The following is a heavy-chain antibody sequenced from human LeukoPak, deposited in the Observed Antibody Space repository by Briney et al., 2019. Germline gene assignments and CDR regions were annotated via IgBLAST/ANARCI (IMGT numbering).Heavy chain of an antibody. D-gene: IGHD6-13*01. CDR3: AKDMFPGSSWVYDAFDI. J-gene: IGHJ3*02. CDR2: ISGSGGST. Sequence: GGSLRLSCAASGFTFSSYAMSWVRQAPGKGLEWVSAISGSGGSTYYADSVKGRFTISRDNSKNTLYLQMNSLRAEDTAVYYCAKDMFPGSSWVYDAFDIWGQGTMVTVSS. CDR1: GFTFSSYA. V-gene: IGHV3-23*01.